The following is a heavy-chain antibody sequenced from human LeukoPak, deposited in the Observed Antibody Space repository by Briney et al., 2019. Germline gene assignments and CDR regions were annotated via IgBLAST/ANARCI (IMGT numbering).Heavy chain of an antibody. CDR2: IKQDGGEK. CDR1: GFTFSNAW. CDR3: ARDKVTGASYFDY. V-gene: IGHV3-7*01. J-gene: IGHJ4*02. Sequence: GGSLRLSCAASGFTFSNAWMTSVRQAPGEGPEWVANIKQDGGEKYYLDSVKGRFTISRDNAENLLYLQMNSLRGEDTAVYYCARDKVTGASYFDYWGQGTLVTVSS. D-gene: IGHD7-27*01.